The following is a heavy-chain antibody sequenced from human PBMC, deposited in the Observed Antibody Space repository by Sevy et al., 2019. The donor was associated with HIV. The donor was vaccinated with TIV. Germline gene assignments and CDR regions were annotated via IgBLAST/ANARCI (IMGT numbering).Heavy chain of an antibody. V-gene: IGHV3-7*03. CDR2: IKQDESGK. CDR3: ARGNSGSFDY. CDR1: GFSFSSYW. Sequence: GGSLRLSCAASGFSFSSYWMHWVRQAPGKGLEWVANIKQDESGKYYAASVKGRFTISIDNAKNSVYLQMNSLRPEDTAIYYCARGNSGSFDYWGQGTLVTVSS. D-gene: IGHD3-22*01. J-gene: IGHJ4*02.